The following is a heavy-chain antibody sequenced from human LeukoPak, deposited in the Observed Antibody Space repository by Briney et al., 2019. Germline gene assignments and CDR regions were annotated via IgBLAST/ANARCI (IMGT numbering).Heavy chain of an antibody. D-gene: IGHD2-21*01. CDR1: GLKFRAFS. CDR2: FSRNGVTT. Sequence: GGSLRLSCVGAGLKFRAFSMRWVRQAPGRGLEWVSLFSRNGVTTFYADSVRGRFTISRDNSENSVYLQMDSLTTEDTAVYYCAKEKDTIYFDLWGQGTLVTVSA. CDR3: AKEKDTIYFDL. J-gene: IGHJ3*01. V-gene: IGHV3-43*01.